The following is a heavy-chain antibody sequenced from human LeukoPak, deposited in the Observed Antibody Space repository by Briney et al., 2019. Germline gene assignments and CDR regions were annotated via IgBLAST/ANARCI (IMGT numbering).Heavy chain of an antibody. V-gene: IGHV4-34*01. CDR3: ARAVVVVAAVWFDP. D-gene: IGHD2-15*01. J-gene: IGHJ5*02. Sequence: PSETLSLTCAVYGGPFSGYYWSWIRQPPGKGLEWIGEINHSGSTNYNPSLKSRVTISVDTSKNQFSLKLSSVTAADTAVYYCARAVVVVAAVWFDPWGQGTLVTVSS. CDR1: GGPFSGYY. CDR2: INHSGST.